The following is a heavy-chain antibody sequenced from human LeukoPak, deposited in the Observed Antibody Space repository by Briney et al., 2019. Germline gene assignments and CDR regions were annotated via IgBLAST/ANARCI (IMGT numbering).Heavy chain of an antibody. V-gene: IGHV3-74*01. J-gene: IGHJ4*02. CDR2: VKGDGRTT. CDR3: ATGHSYGYDY. D-gene: IGHD5-18*01. Sequence: GGSPRLSCAASGLTFSDFWMHWVRQPPGKGLVWVALVKGDGRTTIYADSVKGRFTISRDNAKNTLYLQMNSLRADDSGVYYCATGHSYGYDYWGQGVLVTVSS. CDR1: GLTFSDFW.